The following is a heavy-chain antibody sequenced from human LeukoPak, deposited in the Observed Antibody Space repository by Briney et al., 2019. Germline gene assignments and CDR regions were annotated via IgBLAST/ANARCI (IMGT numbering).Heavy chain of an antibody. CDR2: INSYGSST. CDR3: ARVDASSSSWFDY. CDR1: GFTFSSYW. J-gene: IGHJ4*02. D-gene: IGHD6-13*01. Sequence: GGSLRLSCAASGFTFSSYWMHWVRQAPGKGLVWVSRINSYGSSTNYADSVKGRFTISRDNAKNTLCLQMNSLRAEDTAVYYCARVDASSSSWFDYWGQGTLVTVSS. V-gene: IGHV3-74*01.